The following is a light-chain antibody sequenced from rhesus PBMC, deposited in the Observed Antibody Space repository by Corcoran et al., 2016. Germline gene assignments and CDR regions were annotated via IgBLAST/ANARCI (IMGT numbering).Light chain of an antibody. CDR2: GAS. V-gene: IGKV3S9*01. Sequence: EIVMTQSPATLSLSPGERATFSCRASQSVSSYVAWYQQTPDQPPRLLMYGASSRAAGTPDRFSGRGSGKDFTLFISRLWSEDVGLYLCNQYNKLHSFGQGPKVEIK. CDR1: QSVSSY. CDR3: NQYNKLHS. J-gene: IGKJ2*01.